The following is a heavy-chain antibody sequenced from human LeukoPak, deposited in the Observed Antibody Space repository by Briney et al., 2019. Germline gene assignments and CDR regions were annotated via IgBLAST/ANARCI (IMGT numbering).Heavy chain of an antibody. V-gene: IGHV3-30*12. Sequence: GGSLRLSCAASGFTVTNNYMSWVRQAPGKGLEWVAVISYDGSNKYYADSVKGRFTISRDDSKNTLYLQMNSLRAEDTALYYCARSPYSGSYGPFDYWGQGTLVNVSS. CDR1: GFTVTNNY. CDR3: ARSPYSGSYGPFDY. D-gene: IGHD1-26*01. CDR2: ISYDGSNK. J-gene: IGHJ4*02.